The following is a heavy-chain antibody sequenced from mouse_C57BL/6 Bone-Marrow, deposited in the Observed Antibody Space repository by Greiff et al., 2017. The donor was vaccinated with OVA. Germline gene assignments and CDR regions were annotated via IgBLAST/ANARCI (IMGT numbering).Heavy chain of an antibody. V-gene: IGHV1-50*01. J-gene: IGHJ4*01. D-gene: IGHD2-4*01. Sequence: VQLQQPGAELVKPGASVKLSCKASGYTFTSYWMQWVKQRPGQGLEWIGEIDPSDSYTNYNQKFTGKATLTVDTSSSTAYMQLSSLTSEDSAVYYCVRKGDYEYPYSCAIAYWGQGTAVTVSS. CDR2: IDPSDSYT. CDR1: GYTFTSYW. CDR3: VRKGDYEYPYSCAIAY.